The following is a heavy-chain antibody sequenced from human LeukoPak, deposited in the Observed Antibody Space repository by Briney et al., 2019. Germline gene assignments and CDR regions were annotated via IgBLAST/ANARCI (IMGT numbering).Heavy chain of an antibody. CDR1: GYSFTSYW. Sequence: GESLKISCKGSGYSFTSYWIGWVRQAPGQRLEWMGWINAGNGNTKYSQEFQGRVTITRDTSASTAYMELSSLRSEDMAVYYCARSGIVHEGYDFWSGHTGYNWFDPWGQGTLVTVSS. J-gene: IGHJ5*02. D-gene: IGHD3-3*01. V-gene: IGHV1-3*03. CDR3: ARSGIVHEGYDFWSGHTGYNWFDP. CDR2: INAGNGNT.